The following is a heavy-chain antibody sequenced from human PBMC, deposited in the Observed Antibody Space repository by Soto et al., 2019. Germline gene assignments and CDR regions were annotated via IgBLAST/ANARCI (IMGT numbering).Heavy chain of an antibody. CDR1: GGSFSDYY. CDR3: ARGTYYDSSGLPNDY. CDR2: INHSGST. J-gene: IGHJ4*02. V-gene: IGHV4-34*01. Sequence: TLSLTCAVYGGSFSDYYWSWIRQPPGKGLEWIGEINHSGSTNYNPSLKSRVTISVDTSKKQFSLKLNSVTAADTAVYYCARGTYYDSSGLPNDYWGQGILVTVSS. D-gene: IGHD3-22*01.